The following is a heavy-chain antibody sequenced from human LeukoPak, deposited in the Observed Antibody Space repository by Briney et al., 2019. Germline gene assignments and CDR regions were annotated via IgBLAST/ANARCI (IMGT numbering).Heavy chain of an antibody. CDR3: AKDIGWGSGPWYGMDV. CDR2: ISWNSGSI. J-gene: IGHJ6*02. D-gene: IGHD3-10*01. Sequence: GGSLRLSCAASGFTFDDYAMHWVRQAPGKGLEWVSGISWNSGSIGYADSVKGRFTISRDNAKNSLYLQMNSLRAEDTALYYCAKDIGWGSGPWYGMDVWGRGTTVTVSS. CDR1: GFTFDDYA. V-gene: IGHV3-9*01.